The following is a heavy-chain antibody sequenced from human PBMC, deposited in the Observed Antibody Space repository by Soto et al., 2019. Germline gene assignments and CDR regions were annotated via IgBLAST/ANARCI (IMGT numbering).Heavy chain of an antibody. CDR1: GFSISTSGVG. CDR2: IYWDDDK. V-gene: IGHV2-5*02. CDR3: APLVFGAIFHSAWAPNIXY. Sequence: SAPTLVNPTQTLTLTCTFSGFSISTSGVGVGWIRQPPGKALEWLALIYWDDDKRYSPSLKSRLTITKDTSKNQVVLTMTNMDPVDTATYYCAPLVFGAIFHSAWAPNIXYWGQGSLVXASS. D-gene: IGHD1-26*01. J-gene: IGHJ4*02.